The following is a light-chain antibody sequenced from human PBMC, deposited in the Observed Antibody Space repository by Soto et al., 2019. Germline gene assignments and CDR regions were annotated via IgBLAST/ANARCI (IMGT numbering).Light chain of an antibody. CDR3: QRYYNAPGT. CDR1: QGIDNY. V-gene: IGKV1-27*01. J-gene: IGKJ1*01. CDR2: AAS. Sequence: DTQMTQSPSSLSASVGDRITITCRASQGIDNYLAWYQQKPGGIPKLLIYAASTLRSGVPSRFSGGGSGTDFTLTITSLQPADVATYYCQRYYNAPGTFGQGTKVEIK.